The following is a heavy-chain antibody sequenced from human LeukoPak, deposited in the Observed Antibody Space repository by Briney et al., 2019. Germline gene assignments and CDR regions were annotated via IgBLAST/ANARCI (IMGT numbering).Heavy chain of an antibody. CDR2: IYHGGST. J-gene: IGHJ6*04. D-gene: IGHD3-10*01. Sequence: SETLSLTCAVSGYSISSGYYWGWIRQPPGKVLEWIGIIYHGGSTYYNPSLKSRVTISVDTSKNQFSLKLSSVTAADTAVYYCARDPGYYGSGSAYYYYGMDVWGKGTTVTVSS. V-gene: IGHV4-38-2*02. CDR3: ARDPGYYGSGSAYYYYGMDV. CDR1: GYSISSGYY.